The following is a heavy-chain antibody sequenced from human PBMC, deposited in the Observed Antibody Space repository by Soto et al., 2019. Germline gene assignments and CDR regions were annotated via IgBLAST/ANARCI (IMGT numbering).Heavy chain of an antibody. V-gene: IGHV4-4*02. J-gene: IGHJ6*02. CDR2: IHHDGNT. CDR3: VRIPYFYYALDV. Sequence: QVQLQVSGPGLVKPSGTLSLTCAVSGGSIRSDNWWTWVRQPPGKGLDWIGEIHHDGNTNYHPSLKSRVTMSVDKSNNHFSLKLTSVTAADTAVYYCVRIPYFYYALDVWGQGTTVTVSS. CDR1: GGSIRSDNW.